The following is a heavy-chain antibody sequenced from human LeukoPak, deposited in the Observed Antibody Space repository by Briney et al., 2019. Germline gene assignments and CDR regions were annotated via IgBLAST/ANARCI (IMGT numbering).Heavy chain of an antibody. Sequence: SVKLSCNASVGTFTSYAISWVRQAPGQGLEWRGRMIPIFGTANYAQKFQCRVTITTDESTSTAYMDLSSLRSEDTGVYYCARDMVWFGVTDAFDIWGQGTMVTVSS. CDR2: MIPIFGTA. J-gene: IGHJ3*02. CDR3: ARDMVWFGVTDAFDI. D-gene: IGHD3-10*01. V-gene: IGHV1-69*05. CDR1: VGTFTSYA.